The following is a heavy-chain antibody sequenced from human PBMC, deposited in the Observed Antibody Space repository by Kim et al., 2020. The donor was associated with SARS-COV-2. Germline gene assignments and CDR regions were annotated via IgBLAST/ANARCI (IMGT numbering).Heavy chain of an antibody. CDR2: VNTRSTYI. CDR3: ARDYYGPDY. Sequence: GGSLRLSCAASGFTFSDYDMNWIRQAPGKGLEWLSNVNTRSTYITYADTVKGRFTISRDNAKNSLYLQMNSLRAEDTAVYYCARDYYGPDYWGQGTLVNV. D-gene: IGHD3-10*01. J-gene: IGHJ4*02. CDR1: GFTFSDYD. V-gene: IGHV3-11*05.